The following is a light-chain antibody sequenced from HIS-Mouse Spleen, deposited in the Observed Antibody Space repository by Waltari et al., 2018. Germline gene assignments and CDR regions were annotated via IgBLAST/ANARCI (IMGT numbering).Light chain of an antibody. CDR1: ALPKKY. Sequence: SYELTQPPSVSVSPGQTARITCSGDALPKKYAYWYQQKSGQAPVLVIHGDSKRPSGIPERFSGPRSGTMATLTISGAQVEDEADYYCYSTDSSGNHRVFGGGTKLTVL. CDR2: GDS. V-gene: IGLV3-10*01. J-gene: IGLJ2*01. CDR3: YSTDSSGNHRV.